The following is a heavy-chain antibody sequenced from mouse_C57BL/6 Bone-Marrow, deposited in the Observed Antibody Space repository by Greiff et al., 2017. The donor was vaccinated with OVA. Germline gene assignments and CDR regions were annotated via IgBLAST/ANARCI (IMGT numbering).Heavy chain of an antibody. CDR1: GYTFTSYW. J-gene: IGHJ4*01. CDR2: IDPSDSYP. CDR3: ARDGYYDAMDY. Sequence: QVQLQQPGAELVRPGTSVKLSCKASGYTFTSYWMHWVKQRPGQGLEWIGVIDPSDSYPNYNQKFKGKATLTVHTSSSTAYMQLSSLTSEDSAVYYCARDGYYDAMDYWGQGTSVTVSS. V-gene: IGHV1-59*01. D-gene: IGHD2-3*01.